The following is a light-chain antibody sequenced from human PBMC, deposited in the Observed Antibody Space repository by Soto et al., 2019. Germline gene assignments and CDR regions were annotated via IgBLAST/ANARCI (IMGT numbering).Light chain of an antibody. CDR1: SSDVGGYNY. J-gene: IGLJ3*02. V-gene: IGLV2-14*03. Sequence: QSALTQPASVSGSPGQSITISCTGTSSDVGGYNYVSWYQHHPGKAPKLMLYDVSNRPSGVSNRFSGSKSGNTASLTISGVQAEDEASYYCSSYTTRATVVFGGGTKVTVL. CDR2: DVS. CDR3: SSYTTRATVV.